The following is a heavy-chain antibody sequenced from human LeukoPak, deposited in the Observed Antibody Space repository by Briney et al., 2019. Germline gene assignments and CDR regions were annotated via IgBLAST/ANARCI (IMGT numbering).Heavy chain of an antibody. Sequence: ASVKVSCKASGYTFTVFYMHWVRQAPGQGLEWMGIINPSGGRTGYAQKFQGRVTITADKSTSTAYMELSSLRSEDTAVYYCARETVGAGRDFDYWGQGTLVTVSS. D-gene: IGHD1-26*01. CDR1: GYTFTVFY. CDR2: INPSGGRT. J-gene: IGHJ4*02. V-gene: IGHV1-46*01. CDR3: ARETVGAGRDFDY.